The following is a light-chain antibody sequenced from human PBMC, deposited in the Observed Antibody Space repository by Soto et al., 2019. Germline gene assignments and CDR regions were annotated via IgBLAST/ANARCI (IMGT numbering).Light chain of an antibody. CDR2: EVS. CDR1: SSDVGGYNY. CDR3: SSYTSSRAYV. Sequence: QSALTQPASVSGSPGQSITISCTGTSSDVGGYNYVSWYQQQSGKAPKLMIHEVSNRPSGVSSRFSGSKSGNTASLTISGLHAEYEADYYCSSYTSSRAYVFGTGTKVTVL. J-gene: IGLJ1*01. V-gene: IGLV2-14*01.